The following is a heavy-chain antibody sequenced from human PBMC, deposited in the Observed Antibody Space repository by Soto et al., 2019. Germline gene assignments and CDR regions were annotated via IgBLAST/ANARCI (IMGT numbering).Heavy chain of an antibody. V-gene: IGHV1-18*01. CDR2: ISAYNGNT. CDR3: ARDGLLWFGELLAPPPSGMDV. CDR1: GYTFTSYG. J-gene: IGHJ6*02. D-gene: IGHD3-10*01. Sequence: GASVKVSCKASGYTFTSYGISWVRQAPGQGLEWMGWISAYNGNTNYAQKLQGRVTMTTDTSTSTAYMELRSLRSDDTAVYYCARDGLLWFGELLAPPPSGMDVWGQGTTVTVSS.